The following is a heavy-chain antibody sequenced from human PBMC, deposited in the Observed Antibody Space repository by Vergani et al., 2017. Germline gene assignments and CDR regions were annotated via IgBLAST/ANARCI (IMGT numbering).Heavy chain of an antibody. Sequence: QVQLVQSGGGVVQPGGSLRLSCVASGFTFNRYGMQGVRQAPGKGLEWVAYVLFDGSNEYYADSVKGRFIVSRDNSNDALYLQMNSLRTDDTAVYYCARVPTIGWFAPWGQGTLVTVSS. V-gene: IGHV3-30*02. D-gene: IGHD5-12*01. J-gene: IGHJ5*02. CDR2: VLFDGSNE. CDR1: GFTFNRYG. CDR3: ARVPTIGWFAP.